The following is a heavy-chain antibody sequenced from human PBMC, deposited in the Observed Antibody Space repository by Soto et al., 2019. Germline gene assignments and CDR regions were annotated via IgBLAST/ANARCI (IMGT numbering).Heavy chain of an antibody. V-gene: IGHV3-9*01. CDR1: GFTFDDYA. CDR3: AKGDYGGNSDY. CDR2: ISWNSGSI. J-gene: IGHJ4*02. Sequence: EVQLVESGGGLVKPGRSLRLSCAASGFTFDDYAMHWVRQAPGKGLEWVSGISWNSGSIGYADSVKGRFTISRDNAKNSLYLQMNSLRAEDTALYYCAKGDYGGNSDYWGQGTLVTVSS. D-gene: IGHD4-17*01.